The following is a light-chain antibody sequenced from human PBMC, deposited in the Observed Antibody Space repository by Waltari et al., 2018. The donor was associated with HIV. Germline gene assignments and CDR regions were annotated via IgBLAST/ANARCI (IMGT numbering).Light chain of an antibody. CDR2: GNS. CDR3: QSYDSSLSGVV. CDR1: SSNIGAGYD. V-gene: IGLV1-40*01. J-gene: IGLJ2*01. Sequence: QSVLTQPPSVSGAPGPRVTISCTGSSSNIGAGYDVHCYQPLPGPTPKLLIYGNSNRPAGVPGRLAGSKSGTSAAPAITGLQADDEADYYCQSYDSSLSGVVFGGGTKLTVL.